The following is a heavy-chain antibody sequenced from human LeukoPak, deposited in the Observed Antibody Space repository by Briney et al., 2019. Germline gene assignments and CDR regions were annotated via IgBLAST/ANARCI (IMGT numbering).Heavy chain of an antibody. D-gene: IGHD6-13*01. Sequence: RGESLKISCKGSGYSFSTYWIGWVRPMPGKGLEWMGIIYPGDSDTRYSPSFQGQVTISADKSISTAYLQWSSLKASDTAMYYCARLWGIAAAPHFDYWGQGTLVTVSS. J-gene: IGHJ4*02. CDR2: IYPGDSDT. CDR1: GYSFSTYW. V-gene: IGHV5-51*01. CDR3: ARLWGIAAAPHFDY.